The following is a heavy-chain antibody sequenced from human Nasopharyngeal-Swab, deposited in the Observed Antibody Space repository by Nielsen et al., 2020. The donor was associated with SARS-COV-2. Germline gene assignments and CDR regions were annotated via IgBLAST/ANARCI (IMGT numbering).Heavy chain of an antibody. J-gene: IGHJ6*02. CDR1: GFTFDDYA. Sequence: SLKISCAASGFTFDDYAMHWVRQAPGKGLEWVSGISWNSGSTGYADSVKGRFTISRDNAKNTLFLQMNSLRPEDTAVYYCAKDTYCSTTGCYNGMDVWGQGTTVTVSS. CDR2: ISWNSGST. D-gene: IGHD2-2*02. V-gene: IGHV3-9*01. CDR3: AKDTYCSTTGCYNGMDV.